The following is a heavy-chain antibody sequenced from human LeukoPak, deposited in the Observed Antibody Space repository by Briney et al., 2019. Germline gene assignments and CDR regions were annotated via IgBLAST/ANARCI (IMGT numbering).Heavy chain of an antibody. J-gene: IGHJ4*02. CDR2: INHSGST. D-gene: IGHD3-10*01. CDR3: ARGLWFGELLDY. CDR1: GGSFSGYY. Sequence: SETLSLTCAVYGGSFSGYYWSWIRQPPGKGLEWIGEINHSGSTNYNPSLKSRVTISVDTSKNQFSLELSSVTAADTAVYYCARGLWFGELLDYWGQGTLVTVSS. V-gene: IGHV4-34*01.